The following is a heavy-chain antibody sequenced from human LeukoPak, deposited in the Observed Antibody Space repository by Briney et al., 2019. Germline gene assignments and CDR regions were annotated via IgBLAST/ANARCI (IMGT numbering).Heavy chain of an antibody. D-gene: IGHD2-15*01. Sequence: GGSLRLSCAASRFTFSNYWMNWVRQAPRKGLECVAKIKQDGSEKYCVDSVKGRFTISRDNAKNAVYLQMNSLRGEDTAIYYCAREGYSSGGICSFDYWGQRTLVTVSS. V-gene: IGHV3-7*01. CDR3: AREGYSSGGICSFDY. CDR1: RFTFSNYW. J-gene: IGHJ4*02. CDR2: IKQDGSEK.